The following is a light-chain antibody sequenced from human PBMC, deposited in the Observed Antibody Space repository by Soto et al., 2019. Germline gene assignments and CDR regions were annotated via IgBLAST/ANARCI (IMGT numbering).Light chain of an antibody. V-gene: IGKV3-20*01. CDR1: QSVSSSY. CDR3: QQDGSSLYT. J-gene: IGKJ2*01. CDR2: GAS. Sequence: EIVLTQSPGTLSLSPGERATLSCRASQSVSSSYVAWYQQKPGQAPRLLIYGASSSATAIRDRLSGSGSGTDFNFTISGLEPEDFVVYYCQQDGSSLYTSGRGTNL.